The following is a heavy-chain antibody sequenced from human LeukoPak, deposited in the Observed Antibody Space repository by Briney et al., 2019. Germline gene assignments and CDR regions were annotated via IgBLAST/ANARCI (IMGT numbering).Heavy chain of an antibody. Sequence: SRGSLRLSCAASGFTFSSYAMSWVRQAPGKGLEWVSSISSSTSYIYYADSVKGRFTISRDNAKNSLYLQMNSLRAEDTAVYYCARDRYGDYAHDYWGQGTLVTVSS. V-gene: IGHV3-21*01. D-gene: IGHD4-17*01. CDR2: ISSSTSYI. CDR3: ARDRYGDYAHDY. J-gene: IGHJ4*02. CDR1: GFTFSSYA.